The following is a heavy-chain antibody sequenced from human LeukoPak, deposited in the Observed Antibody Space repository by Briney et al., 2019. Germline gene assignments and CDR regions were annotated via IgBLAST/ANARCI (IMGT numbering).Heavy chain of an antibody. CDR2: IIPIFGTA. Sequence: ASVKVSCKASGGTFSSYAISWVRQAPGQGLEWMGGIIPIFGTANYAQKFQGRVTITADESTSTAYMELSSLRSEDTAVYYCTRVLGFLVPQHYYYMDVWGKGTTVTISS. CDR1: GGTFSSYA. J-gene: IGHJ6*03. V-gene: IGHV1-69*13. D-gene: IGHD2-2*01. CDR3: TRVLGFLVPQHYYYMDV.